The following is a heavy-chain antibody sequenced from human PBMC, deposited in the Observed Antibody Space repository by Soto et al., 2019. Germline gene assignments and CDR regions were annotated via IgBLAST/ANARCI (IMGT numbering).Heavy chain of an antibody. CDR3: ARHLYSSSSNYYYYYAMDV. CDR1: GYSFTSYW. D-gene: IGHD6-6*01. J-gene: IGHJ6*02. Sequence: PGESLKISCKGSGYSFTSYWISWVRQMPGKGLEWMGRIDPSDSYTNYSPSFQGHVTISADKSISTAYLQWSSLKASDTAMYYCARHLYSSSSNYYYYYAMDVWGQGTTVTVSS. CDR2: IDPSDSYT. V-gene: IGHV5-10-1*01.